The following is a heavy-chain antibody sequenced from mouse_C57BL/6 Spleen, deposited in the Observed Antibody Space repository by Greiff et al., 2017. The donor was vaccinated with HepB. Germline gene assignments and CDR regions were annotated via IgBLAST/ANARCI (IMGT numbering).Heavy chain of an antibody. CDR2: ISNGGGST. D-gene: IGHD2-3*01. CDR1: GFTFSDYY. V-gene: IGHV5-12*01. Sequence: EVKLVESGGGLVQPGGSLKLSCAASGFTFSDYYMYWVRQTPEKRLEWVAYISNGGGSTYYPDTVKGRFTISRDNAKNTLYLQMSRLKSEDTAMYYCARHRESRDGYHWYFDVWGTGTTVTVSS. CDR3: ARHRESRDGYHWYFDV. J-gene: IGHJ1*03.